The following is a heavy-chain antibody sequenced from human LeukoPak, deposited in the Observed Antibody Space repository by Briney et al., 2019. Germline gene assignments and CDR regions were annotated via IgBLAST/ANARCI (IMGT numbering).Heavy chain of an antibody. Sequence: SETLSLTCTVSGGSISSYYWSWIRQPPGKGLEWIGEINHSGSTNYSPSLKSRVTISVDTSKNQFSLKLSSVTAADTAVYYCARTLSWGGAFDYWGQGTLVTVSS. V-gene: IGHV4-34*01. CDR1: GGSISSYY. CDR2: INHSGST. D-gene: IGHD3-16*01. J-gene: IGHJ4*02. CDR3: ARTLSWGGAFDY.